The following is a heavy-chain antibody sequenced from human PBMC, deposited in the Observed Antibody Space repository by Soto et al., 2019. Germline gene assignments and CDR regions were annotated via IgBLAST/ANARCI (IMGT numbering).Heavy chain of an antibody. J-gene: IGHJ4*02. D-gene: IGHD3-22*01. Sequence: VGSLRLSCAVSGFTFSSYWMHWVRQAPGKGLVWVARIKSDGSGTIYADSVKGRLTISRDNARNTLYLQMNSLRAEDTAVYFCARGDGDYYDGNGYLGRHWGQGTLVTVSS. CDR3: ARGDGDYYDGNGYLGRH. CDR2: IKSDGSGT. V-gene: IGHV3-74*01. CDR1: GFTFSSYW.